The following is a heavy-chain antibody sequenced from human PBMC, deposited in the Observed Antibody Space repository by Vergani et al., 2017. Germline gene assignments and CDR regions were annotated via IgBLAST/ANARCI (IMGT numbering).Heavy chain of an antibody. V-gene: IGHV3-23*04. D-gene: IGHD2-2*01. Sequence: EVRLVESGGGLVQPGGSLRLSCSESAISLSTYTMSWVRQVPGRGLEWVSTISYSGGSTYYAESVRGRFTISRDRSKSILYLLMNSLRVEDTAVYYCARVGLYCSSTSCYYYYGMDVWGQGTTVTVSS. CDR1: AISLSTYT. CDR2: ISYSGGST. CDR3: ARVGLYCSSTSCYYYYGMDV. J-gene: IGHJ6*02.